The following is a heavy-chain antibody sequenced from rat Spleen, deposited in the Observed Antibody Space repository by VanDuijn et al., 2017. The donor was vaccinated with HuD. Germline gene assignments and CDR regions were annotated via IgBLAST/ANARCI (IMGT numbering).Heavy chain of an antibody. CDR2: ISNSGST. CDR1: GYSITSSY. J-gene: IGHJ4*01. CDR3: ARGVMDA. V-gene: IGHV3-1*01. Sequence: EVQLQESGPGLVKPSQSLSLTCSVTGYSITSSYRWNWIRKFPGNKLEWIGHISNSGSTTFNPSLKSRISITRDTSQNQFFLQLNSVTTEDTATYYCARGVMDAWGQGASVTVSS.